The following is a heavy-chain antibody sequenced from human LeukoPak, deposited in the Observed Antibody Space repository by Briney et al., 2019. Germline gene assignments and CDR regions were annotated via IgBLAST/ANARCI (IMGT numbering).Heavy chain of an antibody. CDR1: GGSFSGYY. CDR3: ATLPYDYVWGSYRYTPHFDY. J-gene: IGHJ4*02. D-gene: IGHD3-16*02. CDR2: INHSGST. V-gene: IGHV4-34*01. Sequence: SETLSLTCAVYGGSFSGYYWSWIRQPPGKGLEWIGEINHSGSTNYNPSLKSRVTISVDTSKNQFSLKLSSVTAADTAVYYCATLPYDYVWGSYRYTPHFDYWGQGTLVTVSS.